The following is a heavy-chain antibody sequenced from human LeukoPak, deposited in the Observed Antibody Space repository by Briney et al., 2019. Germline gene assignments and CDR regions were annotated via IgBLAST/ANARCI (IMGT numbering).Heavy chain of an antibody. Sequence: GGSLRLSCAASEVTISSYGMHWVRQAPGKGLEWVSAISGSGGSTYYADSVKGRFTISRDNSKNTLYLQMNSLRAEDTAVYYCAKTSSSSWYFDAFDIWGQGTMVTVSS. CDR3: AKTSSSSWYFDAFDI. V-gene: IGHV3-23*01. CDR1: EVTISSYG. J-gene: IGHJ3*02. CDR2: ISGSGGST. D-gene: IGHD6-13*01.